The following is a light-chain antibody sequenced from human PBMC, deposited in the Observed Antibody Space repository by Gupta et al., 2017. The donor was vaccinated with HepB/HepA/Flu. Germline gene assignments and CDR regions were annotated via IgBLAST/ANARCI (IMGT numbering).Light chain of an antibody. CDR2: VVT. J-gene: IGLJ3*02. V-gene: IGLV2-14*01. CDR1: SSDIGAYNY. Sequence: QSALTQPASVSVSPGQSITISCTGTSSDIGAYNYVSWYQQHPGKAPKLMIYVVTNRPSGVSNRFSGSKSGNTASLTISGLQAEDEADYYCSSFTTTSTWVFGGGTKLTVL. CDR3: SSFTTTSTWV.